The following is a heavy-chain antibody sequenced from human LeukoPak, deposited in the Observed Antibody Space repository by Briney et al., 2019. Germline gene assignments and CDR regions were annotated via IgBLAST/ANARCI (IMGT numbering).Heavy chain of an antibody. CDR3: AKFEDGRSPIDY. D-gene: IGHD1-14*01. J-gene: IGHJ4*02. CDR1: GFTFSSYS. V-gene: IGHV3-21*01. CDR2: ISSSSSYI. Sequence: GGSLRLSCAASGFTFSSYSMNWVRQAPGKGLEWVSSISSSSSYIYYADSVKGRFTISRDNAKNSLYLQMNSLRAEDTAVYYCAKFEDGRSPIDYWGQGTLVTVSS.